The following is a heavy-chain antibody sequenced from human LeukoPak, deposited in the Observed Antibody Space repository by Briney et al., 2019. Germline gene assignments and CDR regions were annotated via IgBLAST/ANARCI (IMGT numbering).Heavy chain of an antibody. CDR1: GFTFSSYG. V-gene: IGHV3-48*04. CDR3: VRESIGFDY. CDR2: ISSSSRTG. Sequence: GGSLRLSCAASGFTFSSYGMHWVRQAPGKGLDWVSYISSSSRTGYYADSVKGRFTISRDNAKDSLYLQMNSLRAEDTAVYYCVRESIGFDYWGQGTLVTVSS. J-gene: IGHJ4*02. D-gene: IGHD2-15*01.